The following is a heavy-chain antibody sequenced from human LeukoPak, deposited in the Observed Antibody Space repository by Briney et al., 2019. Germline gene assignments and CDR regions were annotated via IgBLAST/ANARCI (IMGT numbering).Heavy chain of an antibody. Sequence: PSETLPLTCTVSGGSISSYYWSWIRQPAGKGLEWTGRIYSTGSTNYNPSLKSRVTMSVDTSKNQFSLRLRSVTAADTAVYYCARQIASAGTAGFDFWGQGALVTVSS. CDR2: IYSTGST. J-gene: IGHJ4*02. D-gene: IGHD6-13*01. V-gene: IGHV4-4*07. CDR3: ARQIASAGTAGFDF. CDR1: GGSISSYY.